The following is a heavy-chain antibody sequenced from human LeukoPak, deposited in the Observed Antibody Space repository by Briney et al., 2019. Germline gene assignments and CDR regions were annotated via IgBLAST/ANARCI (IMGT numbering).Heavy chain of an antibody. D-gene: IGHD3-10*01. CDR3: ARDSYGSGSYYRIDY. J-gene: IGHJ4*02. CDR2: ISSSSSTI. Sequence: GGSLRLSCAASGFTFSSFSMNWVRQAPGKGLEWVSYISSSSSTIYYADSVKGRFTISRDNAKNSLYLQMNSLRAEDTAVYYCARDSYGSGSYYRIDYWGQGTLVTVSS. V-gene: IGHV3-48*04. CDR1: GFTFSSFS.